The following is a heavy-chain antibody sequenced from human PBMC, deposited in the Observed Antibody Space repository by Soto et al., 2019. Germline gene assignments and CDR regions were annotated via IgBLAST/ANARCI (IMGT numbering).Heavy chain of an antibody. J-gene: IGHJ5*02. CDR1: GFTFSSYS. Sequence: GGSLRLSCAASGFTFSSYSMNWVRQAPGKGLEWVSSISSSSSYIYYADSVKGRFTISRDNAKNSLYLQMNSLRAEDTAVYYCAKQQGSGSYPNWFDPWGQGTLVTVSS. CDR3: AKQQGSGSYPNWFDP. D-gene: IGHD3-10*01. V-gene: IGHV3-21*01. CDR2: ISSSSSYI.